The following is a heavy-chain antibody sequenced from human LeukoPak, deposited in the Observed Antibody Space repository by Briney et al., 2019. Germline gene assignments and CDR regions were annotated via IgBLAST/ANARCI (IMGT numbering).Heavy chain of an antibody. Sequence: PSETLSLTCSLSGRSISSGGSYWSWIRPHPGKGLEWIGYIYYSGNTFYNPSLKSRVTLSVDTSKNQFSLNLSSVTAADPAVYFCARDNMRSYLDYWGQGTLVTVSS. CDR2: IYYSGNT. V-gene: IGHV4-31*03. CDR3: ARDNMRSYLDY. J-gene: IGHJ4*02. D-gene: IGHD3-16*02. CDR1: GRSISSGGSY.